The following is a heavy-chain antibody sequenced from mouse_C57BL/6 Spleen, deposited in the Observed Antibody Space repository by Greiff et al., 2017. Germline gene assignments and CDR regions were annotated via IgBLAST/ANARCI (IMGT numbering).Heavy chain of an antibody. Sequence: QVQLQQPGAELVKPGASVKLSCKASGYTFTSYWMHWVKQRPGQGLEWIGMIHPNSGSTNYNEKFKSKATLPVDKSSSTAYMQLSSLTSEDSAVYYCAIPRIFPYLDYWGQGTSLTVSS. J-gene: IGHJ2*02. CDR2: IHPNSGST. CDR1: GYTFTSYW. V-gene: IGHV1-64*01. CDR3: AIPRIFPYLDY.